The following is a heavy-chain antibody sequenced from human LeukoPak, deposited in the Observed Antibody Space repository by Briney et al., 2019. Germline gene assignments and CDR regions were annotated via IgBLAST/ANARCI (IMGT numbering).Heavy chain of an antibody. CDR2: ISCSGGST. D-gene: IGHD2-15*01. Sequence: GGSLRLSCAASGFTFSSYAMSWVRQAPGKGLEWVSAISCSGGSTYYADSVKGRFTISRDNSKNTLYLQMNSLRAEDTAVYYCAKAPIVVVVAATYYFDYWGQGTLVTVSS. CDR1: GFTFSSYA. V-gene: IGHV3-23*01. J-gene: IGHJ4*02. CDR3: AKAPIVVVVAATYYFDY.